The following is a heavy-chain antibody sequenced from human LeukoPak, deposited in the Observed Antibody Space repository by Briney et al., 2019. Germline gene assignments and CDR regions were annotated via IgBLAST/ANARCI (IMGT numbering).Heavy chain of an antibody. V-gene: IGHV3-21*01. CDR3: ARVRGGSGSYYSGFDY. Sequence: GGSLRLSCAASGFTFSNAWMSWVRQAPGKGLEWVSSISSSSSYIYYADSVKGRFTISRDNAKNSLYLQMNSLRAEDTAVYYCARVRGGSGSYYSGFDYWGQGTLVTVSS. J-gene: IGHJ4*02. CDR2: ISSSSSYI. CDR1: GFTFSNAW. D-gene: IGHD3-10*01.